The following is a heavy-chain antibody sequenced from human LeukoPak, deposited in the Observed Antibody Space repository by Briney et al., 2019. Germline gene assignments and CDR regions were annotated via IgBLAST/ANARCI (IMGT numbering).Heavy chain of an antibody. Sequence: SETLSLTCEVHGGFFSDYYWSWLCQSPGKGLEWIGEISHGVSSNYNPSLKRRVSISLNTWKKNFSQKLNSVTAADTALYYFGSQRLAVAGSPVWRNFLSFYCMDVWGNGTTVTISS. D-gene: IGHD6-19*01. V-gene: IGHV4-34*01. CDR2: ISHGVSS. CDR3: GSQRLAVAGSPVWRNFLSFYCMDV. J-gene: IGHJ6*03. CDR1: GGFFSDYY.